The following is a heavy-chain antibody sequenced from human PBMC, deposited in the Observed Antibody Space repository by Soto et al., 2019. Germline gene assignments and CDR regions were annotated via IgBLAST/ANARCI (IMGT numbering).Heavy chain of an antibody. V-gene: IGHV4-59*08. Sequence: SETLSLTCTVSGGSISSYYWSWIRQPPGKGLEWIGYIYYSGSTNYNPSLKSRVTISVDTSKNQFSLKLSSVTAADTAVYYCARRQGGIAAAWGQGTLVTVSS. D-gene: IGHD6-13*01. CDR2: IYYSGST. CDR1: GGSISSYY. CDR3: ARRQGGIAAA. J-gene: IGHJ4*02.